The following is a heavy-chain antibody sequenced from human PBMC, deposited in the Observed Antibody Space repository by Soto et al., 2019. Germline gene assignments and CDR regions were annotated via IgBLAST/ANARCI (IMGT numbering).Heavy chain of an antibody. D-gene: IGHD3-10*01. J-gene: IGHJ6*03. Sequence: SETLSLTCAVYGGSFSGYYWSWIRQPPGKGLEWIGEINHSGSTNYNPSLKSRVTISVDTSKNQFSLKLSSVTAADTAVYYCARAYGSGSPSLYMDVWGKGTTVTVSS. CDR3: ARAYGSGSPSLYMDV. CDR2: INHSGST. CDR1: GGSFSGYY. V-gene: IGHV4-34*01.